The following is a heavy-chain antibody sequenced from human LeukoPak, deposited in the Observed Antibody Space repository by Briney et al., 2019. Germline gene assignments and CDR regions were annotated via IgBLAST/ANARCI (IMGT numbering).Heavy chain of an antibody. Sequence: GGSLRLSCAASGFIFSDYDMSWIRRAPGKGLEWVAYIRGSGGDSYHTDSVKGRFTISRDNAKTSVYLQMNSLRAEDTAVYYCARTSSSGYYYRDAFDIWGQGTMVTVSP. CDR2: IRGSGGDS. CDR3: ARTSSSGYYYRDAFDI. V-gene: IGHV3-11*01. D-gene: IGHD3-22*01. J-gene: IGHJ3*02. CDR1: GFIFSDYD.